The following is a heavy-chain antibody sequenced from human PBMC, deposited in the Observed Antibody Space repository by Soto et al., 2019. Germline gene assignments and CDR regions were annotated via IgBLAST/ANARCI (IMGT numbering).Heavy chain of an antibody. J-gene: IGHJ6*02. CDR2: IKSKTDGGTT. CDR3: TTPVGNWSGGSCYYYCGMDV. V-gene: IGHV3-15*01. D-gene: IGHD2-15*01. CDR1: GFTFSNAW. Sequence: GGSLRLSCAASGFTFSNAWMSWVRQAPGKGLEWVGRIKSKTDGGTTDYAAPVKGRFTISRDDSKNTLYLQMNSLKTEDTAVDYCTTPVGNWSGGSCYYYCGMDVWGRGTTVTVSS.